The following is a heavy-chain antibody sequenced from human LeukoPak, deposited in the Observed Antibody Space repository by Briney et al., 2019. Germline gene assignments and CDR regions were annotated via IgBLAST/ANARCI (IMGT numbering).Heavy chain of an antibody. CDR3: ARESTFRLLRNVSDI. Sequence: ASVKVSCKASGYTFTSYYMHWVRQAPGQGLEWMGIINPSGGSTSYAQKFQGRVTMTSDTSTSTVAVDLSSLRSDDTAVYYCARESTFRLLRNVSDIWGQGTMVTVSS. J-gene: IGHJ3*02. CDR2: INPSGGST. CDR1: GYTFTSYY. V-gene: IGHV1-46*01. D-gene: IGHD5-12*01.